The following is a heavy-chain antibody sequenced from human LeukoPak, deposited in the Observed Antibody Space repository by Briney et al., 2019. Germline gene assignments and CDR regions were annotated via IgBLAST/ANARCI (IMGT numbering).Heavy chain of an antibody. V-gene: IGHV3-23*01. CDR2: ITGSGGNT. CDR1: GFTFSNYG. D-gene: IGHD5-18*01. J-gene: IGHJ3*02. CDR3: AREVNRAQSQYSYGTDAFDI. Sequence: GGSLRLSCAASGFTFSNYGMNWVRQAPGKGLEWVSGITGSGGNTYYADSVKGRFTISRDYSRNTLYLQMNSLRAEDTAVYYCAREVNRAQSQYSYGTDAFDIWGQGTMVTVSS.